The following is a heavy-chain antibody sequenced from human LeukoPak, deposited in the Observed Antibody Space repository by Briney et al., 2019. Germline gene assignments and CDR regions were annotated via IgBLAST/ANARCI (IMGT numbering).Heavy chain of an antibody. D-gene: IGHD3-10*01. V-gene: IGHV3-48*04. CDR2: IGRSGDRTT. CDR1: GFTVSIYS. Sequence: GGSLRLSCAASGFTVSIYSLNWVRQAPGKGLEWVAYIGRSGDRTTKYADSVKGRITISRDNAEDSLFLQMNSLRVEDTAVYYCAVPPLSGTGSSRPLAGVDVWGQGTTVTVSS. CDR3: AVPPLSGTGSSRPLAGVDV. J-gene: IGHJ6*02.